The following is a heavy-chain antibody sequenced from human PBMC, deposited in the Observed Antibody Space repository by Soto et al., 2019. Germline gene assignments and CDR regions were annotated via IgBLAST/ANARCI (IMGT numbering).Heavy chain of an antibody. Sequence: QVQLVQSGAEVKKPGSSVKVSCKASGGIFSTYAISWLRQAPGQGLERMGGIIPLFGTPNYAQRFQGRVTITADETTSTAYMERSRLRSEDTGVYYCARDRDDYGSGNYYDRIDFWGQGTLVTVYS. J-gene: IGHJ4*02. V-gene: IGHV1-69*01. CDR3: ARDRDDYGSGNYYDRIDF. CDR1: GGIFSTYA. D-gene: IGHD3-10*01. CDR2: IIPLFGTP.